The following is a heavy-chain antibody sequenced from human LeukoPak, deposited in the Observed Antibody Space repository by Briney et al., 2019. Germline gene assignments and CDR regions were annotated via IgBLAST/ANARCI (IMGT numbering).Heavy chain of an antibody. CDR3: ARSLSGYSYVSFGY. Sequence: GSLRLSCAASGFTFSSYAMHWVRQAPGKGLEWVAVISYDGSNKYYADSVKGRFTISRDNSKNTLYLQMNSLRAEDTAVYYCARSLSGYSYVSFGYWGQGTLVTVSS. V-gene: IGHV3-30-3*01. D-gene: IGHD5-18*01. CDR1: GFTFSSYA. J-gene: IGHJ4*02. CDR2: ISYDGSNK.